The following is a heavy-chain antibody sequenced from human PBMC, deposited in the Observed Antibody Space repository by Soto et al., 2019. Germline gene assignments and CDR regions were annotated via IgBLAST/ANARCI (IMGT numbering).Heavy chain of an antibody. CDR3: ARDGYSGYDRYYYYGMDV. D-gene: IGHD5-12*01. CDR1: GYTFTSYY. J-gene: IGHJ6*02. CDR2: INPSGGST. Sequence: GASVEVSCKASGYTFTSYYMHWVRQAPGQGLEWMGIINPSGGSTSYAQKFQGRVTMTRDTSTGTVYMELSSLRSEDTAVYYCARDGYSGYDRYYYYGMDVWGQGTTVTVSS. V-gene: IGHV1-46*01.